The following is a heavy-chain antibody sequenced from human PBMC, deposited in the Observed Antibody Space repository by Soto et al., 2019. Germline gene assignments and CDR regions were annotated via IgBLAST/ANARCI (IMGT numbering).Heavy chain of an antibody. J-gene: IGHJ5*02. V-gene: IGHV1-69*13. CDR2: IIPIFGTA. CDR1: GGTFSSYA. D-gene: IGHD3-3*01. Sequence: ASVKVSCKASGGTFSSYAISWVRQAPGQGLEWMGGIIPIFGTANYAQKFQGRVTITADESTSTAYMELSSLRSEDTAVYYCARGSKDDFWSGYYSRFDPWGQGTLVTVSS. CDR3: ARGSKDDFWSGYYSRFDP.